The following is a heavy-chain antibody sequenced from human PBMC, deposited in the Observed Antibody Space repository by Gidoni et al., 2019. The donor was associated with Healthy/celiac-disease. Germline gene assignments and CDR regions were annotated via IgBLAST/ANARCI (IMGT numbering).Heavy chain of an antibody. D-gene: IGHD2-15*01. CDR3: ARDPSYCSGGSCYATRPY. CDR1: GFTFRSYW. CDR2: IKQDGSEK. V-gene: IGHV3-7*03. Sequence: EVQLVESGGGLVQPGGSLRLSCAASGFTFRSYWMSWVRQAPGKGLEWVANIKQDGSEKYYVDSVKGRFTISRDNAKNSLYLQMNSLRAEDTAVYYCARDPSYCSGGSCYATRPYWGQGTLVTVSS. J-gene: IGHJ4*02.